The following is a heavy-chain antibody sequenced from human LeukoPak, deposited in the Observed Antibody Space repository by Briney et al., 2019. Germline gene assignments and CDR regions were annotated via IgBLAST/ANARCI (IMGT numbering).Heavy chain of an antibody. D-gene: IGHD2-15*01. CDR2: VWYGGTS. CDR1: GFTFSDSG. Sequence: GGSLRLSCATSGFTFSDSGFHWVRQAPGKGPEWVAVVWYGGTSYADSVKGRFTISRDNSKNTLYLQMNSLRAEDTAVYYCARDIGDCSSGRCYSDYIDYWGQGTLVTVSS. CDR3: ARDIGDCSSGRCYSDYIDY. J-gene: IGHJ4*02. V-gene: IGHV3-33*01.